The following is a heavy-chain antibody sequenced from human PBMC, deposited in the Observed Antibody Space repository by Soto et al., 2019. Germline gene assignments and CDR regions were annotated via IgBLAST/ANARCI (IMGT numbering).Heavy chain of an antibody. CDR1: GFTFSSYS. Sequence: EVQLVESGGGLVKPGGSLRLSCAASGFTFSSYSMNWVRQAPGKGLEWVSSISSSSSYIYYADSVKGRFTISRDNAKNSLYLQMNSLRAEDTAVYYCARWGGPPYGDYESGMDVWGQGTTVTVSS. D-gene: IGHD4-17*01. V-gene: IGHV3-21*01. CDR2: ISSSSSYI. J-gene: IGHJ6*02. CDR3: ARWGGPPYGDYESGMDV.